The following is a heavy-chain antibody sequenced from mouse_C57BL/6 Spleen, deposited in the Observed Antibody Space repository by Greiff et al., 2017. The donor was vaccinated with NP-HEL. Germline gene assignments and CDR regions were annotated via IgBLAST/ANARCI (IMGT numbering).Heavy chain of an antibody. CDR3: ARGDYGSSTWFAY. J-gene: IGHJ3*01. D-gene: IGHD1-1*01. Sequence: SGASVKISCKASGYAFSSYWMNWVKQRPGKGLEWIGQIYPGDGDTNYNGKFKGKATLTADKSSSTAYMQLSSLTSEDSAVYFCARGDYGSSTWFAYWGQGTLVTVSA. V-gene: IGHV1-80*01. CDR1: GYAFSSYW. CDR2: IYPGDGDT.